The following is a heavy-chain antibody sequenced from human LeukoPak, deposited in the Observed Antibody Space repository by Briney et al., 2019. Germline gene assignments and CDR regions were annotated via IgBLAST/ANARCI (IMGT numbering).Heavy chain of an antibody. CDR1: GFTFSSYN. V-gene: IGHV3-21*01. CDR3: ARDLTGVATLDY. D-gene: IGHD5-12*01. Sequence: GGSLRLSCAASGFTFSSYNMKWVRQAPGKGLEWVSSISSTSNYIYYADSVKGRFTISRDNAKNSLYLQMNSLRVEDTAVYYCARDLTGVATLDYWGQGTLVTVSS. J-gene: IGHJ4*02. CDR2: ISSTSNYI.